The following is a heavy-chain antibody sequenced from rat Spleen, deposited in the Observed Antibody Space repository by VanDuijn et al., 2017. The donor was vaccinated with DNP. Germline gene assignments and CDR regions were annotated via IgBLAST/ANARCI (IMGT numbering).Heavy chain of an antibody. D-gene: IGHD1-12*02. CDR1: GFSLTGYS. Sequence: QVQLTESGPGLVQPSETLSLTCAVSGFSLTGYSVFWVRQPSGKGLEWIGAIWSGGSTDYNSALKSRLSISRDTSKSQVLLKMNSLQTEDTAMYFCARNYYDGSYRFAYWGQGTLVTVSS. CDR2: IWSGGST. J-gene: IGHJ3*01. V-gene: IGHV2-15*01. CDR3: ARNYYDGSYRFAY.